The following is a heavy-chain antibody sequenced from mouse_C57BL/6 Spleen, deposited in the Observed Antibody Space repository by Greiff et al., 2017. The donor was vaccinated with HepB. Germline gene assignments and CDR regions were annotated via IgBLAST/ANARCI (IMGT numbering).Heavy chain of an antibody. D-gene: IGHD1-3*01. V-gene: IGHV14-4*01. J-gene: IGHJ3*01. Sequence: EVQLQQSGAELVRPGASVKLSCTASGFNIKDDYMHWVKQRPEQGLEWIGWIDPENGDTEYASKFQGKATITADNSSNTAYLPLSSLTSEDTAVYYCTTSSGRTGFAYWGQGTLVTVAA. CDR2: IDPENGDT. CDR1: GFNIKDDY. CDR3: TTSSGRTGFAY.